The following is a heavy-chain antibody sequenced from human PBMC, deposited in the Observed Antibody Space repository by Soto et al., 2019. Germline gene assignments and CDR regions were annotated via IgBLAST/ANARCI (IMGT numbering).Heavy chain of an antibody. D-gene: IGHD2-8*02. CDR3: ARGSASKSGHLWYFDL. CDR1: GFSFDTYT. CDR2: ISATTTYK. V-gene: IGHV3-21*01. J-gene: IGHJ2*01. Sequence: GGSLRLSCTASGFSFDTYTMNWLRQAPGRGLEWVSSISATTTYKYYAASVEGRFTISRDNAKNSLYLQTNSLGAEDTAVYYCARGSASKSGHLWYFDLWGRGTLVTGPS.